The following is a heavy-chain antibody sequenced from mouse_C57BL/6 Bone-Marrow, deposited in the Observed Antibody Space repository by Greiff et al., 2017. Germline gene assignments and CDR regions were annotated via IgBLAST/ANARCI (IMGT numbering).Heavy chain of an antibody. V-gene: IGHV1-76*01. CDR3: AREDGSSFDY. D-gene: IGHD1-1*01. J-gene: IGHJ2*01. CDR2: IYPGSGNT. CDR1: GYTFTDYY. Sequence: QVQLQQSGAELVRPGASVKLSCKASGYTFTDYYINWVKQRPGQGLEWIARIYPGSGNTYYNEKFKGKATLTAEKSSSTAYMQLSSLTSEDSAVYFCAREDGSSFDYWGQGTTLTVSS.